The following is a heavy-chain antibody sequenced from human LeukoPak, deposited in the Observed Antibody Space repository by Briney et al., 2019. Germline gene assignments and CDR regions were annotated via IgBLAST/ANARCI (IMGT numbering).Heavy chain of an antibody. V-gene: IGHV1-69*13. J-gene: IGHJ6*02. CDR1: GGTFSRYA. CDR2: INPIFGTP. D-gene: IGHD3-22*01. Sequence: SVTVSCMASGGTFSRYALSWLRQPPAQGLDWMGWINPIFGTPNYAHKLQGRVTITADESTSTAYMELSSIRSEDTAVYDCASSFDDYDSSGYYAPYYYYCMDVWGQGTTVTVSS. CDR3: ASSFDDYDSSGYYAPYYYYCMDV.